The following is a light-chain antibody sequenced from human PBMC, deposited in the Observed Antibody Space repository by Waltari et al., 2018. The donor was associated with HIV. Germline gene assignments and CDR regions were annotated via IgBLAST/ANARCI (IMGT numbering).Light chain of an antibody. J-gene: IGLJ2*01. CDR1: SSNIGSNY. V-gene: IGLV1-47*01. CDR3: AAWDDSLSGHVV. Sequence: QSVLTQPPSASGTPGQRVTISCSGSSSNIGSNYAYWYQQLPGTAPKLLIHRSNQRPSGVPGRFSCSKSGTSASLAISGLRSEDEADYYCAAWDDSLSGHVVFGGGTKLTVL. CDR2: RSN.